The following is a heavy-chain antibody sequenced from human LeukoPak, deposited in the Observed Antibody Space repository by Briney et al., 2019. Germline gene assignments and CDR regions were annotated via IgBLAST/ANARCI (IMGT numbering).Heavy chain of an antibody. J-gene: IGHJ2*01. CDR3: AREWCSGGRCYWYFDL. D-gene: IGHD2-15*01. CDR1: GFTFSTYS. V-gene: IGHV3-21*01. CDR2: ISSTSSHI. Sequence: GGSLRLSCAASGFTFSTYSMNWVRQAPGKGLEWVSCISSTSSHIYYADSVKGRFTISRDNAENSLDLQMNSLRAEDSAVYYCAREWCSGGRCYWYFDLWGRGTLVTVSS.